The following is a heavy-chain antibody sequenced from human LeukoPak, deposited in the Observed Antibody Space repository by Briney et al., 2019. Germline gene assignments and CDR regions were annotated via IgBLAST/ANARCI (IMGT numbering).Heavy chain of an antibody. CDR3: ARDDGYDPSRFDP. Sequence: GASVKVSCKPSGYTFTSYGISWVRQAPGQGLECMGWISAYNGNTNYAQKLQGRVTMATDTSTSTAYMELRSLRSDDTAVYYCARDDGYDPSRFDPWGQGTLVTVSS. J-gene: IGHJ5*02. CDR1: GYTFTSYG. D-gene: IGHD5-12*01. V-gene: IGHV1-18*01. CDR2: ISAYNGNT.